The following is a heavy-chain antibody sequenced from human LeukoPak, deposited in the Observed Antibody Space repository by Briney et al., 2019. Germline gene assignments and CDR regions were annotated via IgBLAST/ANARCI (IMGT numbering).Heavy chain of an antibody. CDR3: AREARYSSGWYGAFDI. Sequence: PGGSLRLSCAASGFTFSRYDMHWVRQAPGKGLEWVSGIDTAGDPYYPASAKSGFTISTENTTDSMYLQMNSLRAGDTAVYYGAREARYSSGWYGAFDIWGQGTLVIVSS. D-gene: IGHD6-19*01. CDR2: IDTAGDP. CDR1: GFTFSRYD. J-gene: IGHJ3*02. V-gene: IGHV3-13*05.